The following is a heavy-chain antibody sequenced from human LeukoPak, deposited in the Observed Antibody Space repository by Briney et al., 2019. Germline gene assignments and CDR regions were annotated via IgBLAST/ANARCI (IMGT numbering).Heavy chain of an antibody. Sequence: PGGSLSLSGAASGFTFSTNAMSWVRQAQGKGLEWVSLIGGSDGRTRYADSVKGRFTISRDNSKNTLYLEMNSLRAEDTAVYYCAKDSSSYDWGYMDVWGKGTTVTISS. J-gene: IGHJ6*03. CDR1: GFTFSTNA. CDR2: IGGSDGRT. D-gene: IGHD3-22*01. V-gene: IGHV3-23*01. CDR3: AKDSSSYDWGYMDV.